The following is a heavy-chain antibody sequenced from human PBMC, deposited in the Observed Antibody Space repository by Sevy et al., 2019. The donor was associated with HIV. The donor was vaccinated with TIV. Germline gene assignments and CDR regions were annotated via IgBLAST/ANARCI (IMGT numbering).Heavy chain of an antibody. J-gene: IGHJ2*01. CDR2: MNPNSGNT. Sequence: ASVKVSCQASGYTFDNYDINWVRQATGQGLEWMGWMNPNSGNTGYAEKFQGRVTMSRVSSIRTAYMELNGLTSEDTAVYYCTRGLSFTYAKRGDWLNWYFDFWGRGTLVTVSS. CDR1: GYTFDNYD. D-gene: IGHD2-21*02. CDR3: TRGLSFTYAKRGDWLNWYFDF. V-gene: IGHV1-8*01.